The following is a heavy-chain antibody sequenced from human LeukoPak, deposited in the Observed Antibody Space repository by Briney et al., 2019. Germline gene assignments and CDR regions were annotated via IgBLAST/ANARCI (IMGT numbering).Heavy chain of an antibody. V-gene: IGHV3-23*01. Sequence: GGSLRLSCAASGFTFSSYARSWVRQAPGKGLEWVSAISGSGGSTYYADSVKGRFTISRDNSKNTLYLQMNSLRAEDTAVYYCARQTKLGGNSYDYWGQGTLVTVSS. CDR2: ISGSGGST. CDR3: ARQTKLGGNSYDY. J-gene: IGHJ4*02. CDR1: GFTFSSYA. D-gene: IGHD4-23*01.